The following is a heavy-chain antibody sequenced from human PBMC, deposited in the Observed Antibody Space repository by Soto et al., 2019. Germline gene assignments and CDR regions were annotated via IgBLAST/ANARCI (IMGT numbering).Heavy chain of an antibody. CDR3: TRVAYYGSGSYGRFDY. Sequence: PSETLSLTCTVSGGSISSSSYYWGWIRQPPGKGLEWIGSIYYSGSTYYNPSLKSRVTISVDKSKNQFSLKLSSVTAADTAVYFCTRVAYYGSGSYGRFDYWGQGTLVTVSS. CDR2: IYYSGST. V-gene: IGHV4-39*07. J-gene: IGHJ4*02. CDR1: GGSISSSSYY. D-gene: IGHD3-10*01.